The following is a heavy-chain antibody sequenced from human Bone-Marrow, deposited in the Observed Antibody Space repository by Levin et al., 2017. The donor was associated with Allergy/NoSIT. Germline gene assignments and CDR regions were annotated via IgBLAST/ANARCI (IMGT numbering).Heavy chain of an antibody. V-gene: IGHV3-23*01. CDR1: GFTFSSYA. CDR3: AKHRSITRERFDY. CDR2: ISGSGGST. J-gene: IGHJ4*02. D-gene: IGHD3-3*01. Sequence: GESLKISCAASGFTFSSYAMSWVRQAPGKGLEWVSAISGSGGSTYYADSVKGRFTISRDNSKNTLYLQMNSLRAEDTAVYYCAKHRSITRERFDYWGQGTLVTVSS.